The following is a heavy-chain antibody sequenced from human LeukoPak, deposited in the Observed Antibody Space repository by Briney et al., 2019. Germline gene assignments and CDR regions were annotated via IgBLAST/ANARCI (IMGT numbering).Heavy chain of an antibody. CDR1: GFTFSSYA. J-gene: IGHJ6*03. CDR2: ISGSGGST. D-gene: IGHD6-13*01. Sequence: GGSLRLSCAASGFTFSSYAMSWVRQAPGKGLEWVSAISGSGGSTYYADSVKGRFTISRDNSKNTLYLQMNSLRAEDTAVYYCAKYLRGGIAASYYYYMDVWGKGTTVTVSS. CDR3: AKYLRGGIAASYYYYMDV. V-gene: IGHV3-23*01.